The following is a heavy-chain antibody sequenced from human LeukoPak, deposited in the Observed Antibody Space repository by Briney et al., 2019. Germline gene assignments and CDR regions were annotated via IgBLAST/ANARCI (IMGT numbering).Heavy chain of an antibody. J-gene: IGHJ4*02. Sequence: SGPTLVKPTQTLTLTCTFSGFSLSTSGVGVGWIRQPPGKAVEWLAPIYWDDDKRYSPSLKSRLTITKDTSKNQVVLTMTNMDPVDTATYYCAHNTVTTADDYWGQGTLVTVSS. CDR2: IYWDDDK. V-gene: IGHV2-5*02. D-gene: IGHD4-17*01. CDR1: GFSLSTSGVG. CDR3: AHNTVTTADDY.